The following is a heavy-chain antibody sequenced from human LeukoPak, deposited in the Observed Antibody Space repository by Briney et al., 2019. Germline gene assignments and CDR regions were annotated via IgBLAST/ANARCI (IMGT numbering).Heavy chain of an antibody. V-gene: IGHV3-48*03. CDR1: GFTFSSYE. CDR3: ARDYYYDSSGYYH. CDR2: ISSSGSTI. D-gene: IGHD3-22*01. J-gene: IGHJ5*02. Sequence: PGGSLRLSCAASGFTFSSYEMNWVRQAPGKGLEWVSYISSSGSTIYYADSVKGRFTISRDNAKNSLYLQMNSLRAEDTAVYYCARDYYYDSSGYYHWGQGTLVTVSS.